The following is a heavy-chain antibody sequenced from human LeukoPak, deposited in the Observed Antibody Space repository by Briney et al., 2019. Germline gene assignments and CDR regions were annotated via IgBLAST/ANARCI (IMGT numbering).Heavy chain of an antibody. CDR2: VYSNGDT. V-gene: IGHV4-59*01. CDR1: GDSMSGSF. Sequence: SETLSLTCSVSGDSMSGSFWSWIRQVPGKGPEWIGYVYSNGDTKYNPSLMSRVTISIDTSRNQFSLNLRSVTAADTAIYYCTRAGHRVYSGCDFWGQGTMVTVSS. CDR3: TRAGHRVYSGCDF. J-gene: IGHJ3*01. D-gene: IGHD5-12*01.